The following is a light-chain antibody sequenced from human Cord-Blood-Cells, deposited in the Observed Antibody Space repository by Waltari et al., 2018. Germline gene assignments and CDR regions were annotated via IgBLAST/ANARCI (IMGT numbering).Light chain of an antibody. CDR1: QSISSY. CDR3: QQSYSTPPKFT. Sequence: DIQMTQSPSSLSASVGDRVTITCRASQSISSYLNWYQQKPGKAPKRLIYAASSLQSGVPSRFSGSGSGTDFTLTISSLQPEDFATYYCQQSYSTPPKFTFGPGTKVDIK. J-gene: IGKJ3*01. CDR2: AAS. V-gene: IGKV1-39*01.